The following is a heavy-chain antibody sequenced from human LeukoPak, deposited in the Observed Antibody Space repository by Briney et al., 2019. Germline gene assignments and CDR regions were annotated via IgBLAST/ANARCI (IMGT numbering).Heavy chain of an antibody. J-gene: IGHJ4*02. CDR1: GGSISSSSYY. Sequence: SETLSLTCTVSGGSISSSSYYWGWIRQPPGKGLEWIGSIYYSGSTYYNPSLKSRVTISVDTSKNQFSLKLSSVTAADTAVYYCARVLATYYYDSSGLVAPYFDYWGQGTLVTVSS. CDR3: ARVLATYYYDSSGLVAPYFDY. V-gene: IGHV4-39*07. CDR2: IYYSGST. D-gene: IGHD3-22*01.